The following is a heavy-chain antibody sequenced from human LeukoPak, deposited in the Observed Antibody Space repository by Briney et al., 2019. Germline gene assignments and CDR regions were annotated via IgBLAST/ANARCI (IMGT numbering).Heavy chain of an antibody. Sequence: ASVKVSCKASGYTFTGYYMHWVRQAPGQGLEWMGWINPNSGGTNYAQKFQGRVTMTRDTSISTAYMELSRLRSDDTAVYYCARDAAQYSYGVRYPADFGYWGQGTLVTVSS. CDR2: INPNSGGT. J-gene: IGHJ4*02. CDR1: GYTFTGYY. CDR3: ARDAAQYSYGVRYPADFGY. V-gene: IGHV1-2*02. D-gene: IGHD5-18*01.